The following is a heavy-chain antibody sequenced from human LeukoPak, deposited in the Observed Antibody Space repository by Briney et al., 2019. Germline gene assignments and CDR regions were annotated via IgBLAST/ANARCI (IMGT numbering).Heavy chain of an antibody. D-gene: IGHD2-15*01. CDR3: ARGPYCCGGSCYSGFDY. V-gene: IGHV4-59*01. CDR2: IYYSGST. J-gene: IGHJ4*02. Sequence: SETLSLTCTVSGGPISSYYWSWIRQPPGKGLEWIGHIYYSGSTNYNPSLKSRVTISVDTSKNQFSLKLSSVTAADTAVYYCARGPYCCGGSCYSGFDYWGQGTLVTVSS. CDR1: GGPISSYY.